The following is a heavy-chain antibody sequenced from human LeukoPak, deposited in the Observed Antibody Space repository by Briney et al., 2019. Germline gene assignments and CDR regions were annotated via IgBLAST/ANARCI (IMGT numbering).Heavy chain of an antibody. CDR1: GFTFDNHA. J-gene: IGHJ5*02. V-gene: IGHV3-23*01. CDR3: AKMAIAKGASQGRGFLQFDL. CDR2: ITGTGFDT. Sequence: GGSLRLSCAASGFTFDNHAMTWVRQAPGKGLEWVSLITGTGFDTYTANSVKGRFITSRDNSKNSLYLRLNSLRPEDTAMYYCAKMAIAKGASQGRGFLQFDLWGQGALVTVSS. D-gene: IGHD2-21*01.